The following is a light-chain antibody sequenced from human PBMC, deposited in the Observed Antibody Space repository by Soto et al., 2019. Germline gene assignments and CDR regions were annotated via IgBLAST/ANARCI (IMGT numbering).Light chain of an antibody. Sequence: DIQMTQAPSTLSASVGDRVTITCRASQSISSWLAWYQQKPGKAPKLLIYKASSLESGVPSRFSGSGSGTEFTLTISSLPPEDFATYHCQQYKSYSKFGKGTKVEIK. CDR1: QSISSW. J-gene: IGKJ1*01. V-gene: IGKV1-5*03. CDR3: QQYKSYSK. CDR2: KAS.